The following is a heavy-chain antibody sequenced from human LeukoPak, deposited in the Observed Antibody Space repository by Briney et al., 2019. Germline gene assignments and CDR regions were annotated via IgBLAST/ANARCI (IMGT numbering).Heavy chain of an antibody. CDR1: GFTFSSYE. Sequence: GGSLRLSCAASGFTFSSYEMNWVRKAPGKGLEWVSYISSSGSTIYYADSVKGRFTISRDNSKNTLYLQMNSLRAEDTAVYYCAKVKSVGATFDYWGQGTLVTVSS. CDR3: AKVKSVGATFDY. CDR2: ISSSGSTI. J-gene: IGHJ4*02. V-gene: IGHV3-48*03. D-gene: IGHD1-26*01.